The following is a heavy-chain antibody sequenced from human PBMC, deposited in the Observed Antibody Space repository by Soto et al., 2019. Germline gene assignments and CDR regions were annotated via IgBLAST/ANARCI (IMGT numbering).Heavy chain of an antibody. CDR3: ARDGSATWYFDWYFDL. J-gene: IGHJ2*01. D-gene: IGHD2-2*01. CDR1: GFTLSGYP. V-gene: IGHV3-30-3*01. CDR2: SANDASSE. Sequence: QVQLVESGGGVVQGGGSLRLSCAASGFTLSGYPMHWVRQAPGKGLEWVAISANDASSEHYADSVKGRFTISRDNSENPWYLQMNSLRAEDTALYYCARDGSATWYFDWYFDLWGRGTVVTVSS.